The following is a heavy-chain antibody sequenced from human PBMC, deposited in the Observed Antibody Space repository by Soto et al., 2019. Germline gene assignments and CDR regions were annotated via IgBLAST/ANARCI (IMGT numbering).Heavy chain of an antibody. CDR2: ISAYNGNT. CDR1: GYTFTSYG. V-gene: IGHV1-18*04. CDR3: ARGPSCGGDCYLFDY. J-gene: IGHJ4*02. D-gene: IGHD2-21*02. Sequence: ASVKVSCKASGYTFTSYGISWVRQAPGQGLEWMGWISAYNGNTNYAQKLQGRVTMTTDTSTSTAYMELSSLTSEDTAIYYCARGPSCGGDCYLFDYWGQGTQVTVSS.